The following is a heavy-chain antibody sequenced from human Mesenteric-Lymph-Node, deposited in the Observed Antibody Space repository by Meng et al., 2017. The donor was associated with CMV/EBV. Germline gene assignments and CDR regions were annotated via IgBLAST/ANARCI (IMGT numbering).Heavy chain of an antibody. CDR3: ARDLNIYLSYYYGMDV. V-gene: IGHV3-30-3*01. CDR2: ISYDGNSQ. CDR1: GFTFSSYA. Sequence: GESLKISCAASGFTFSSYAINWVRQAPGKGLEWVALISYDGNSQYYADSVKGRFTISRDDSRNTLFLQMNSLRAEDTAVYYCARDLNIYLSYYYGMDVWGQGTTVTVSS. J-gene: IGHJ6*02. D-gene: IGHD1/OR15-1a*01.